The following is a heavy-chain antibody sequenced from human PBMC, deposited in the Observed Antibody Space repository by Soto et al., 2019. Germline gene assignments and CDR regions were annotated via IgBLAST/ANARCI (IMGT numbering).Heavy chain of an antibody. CDR2: ISGSASST. V-gene: IGHV3-23*01. J-gene: IGHJ4*02. D-gene: IGHD5-12*01. CDR1: GFTFTDYS. Sequence: GGSLRLSCAASGFTFTDYSMTWVRQAPGKGLEWVSSISGSASSTFYAGSVKGRFTISRDNSRNTVSLQMNSLRAEDTAVYYCAKASSTISPDYWGQGTLVTVSS. CDR3: AKASSTISPDY.